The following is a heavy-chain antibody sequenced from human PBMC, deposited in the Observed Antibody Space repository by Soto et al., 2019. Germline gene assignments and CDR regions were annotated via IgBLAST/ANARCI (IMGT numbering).Heavy chain of an antibody. CDR1: GYTFTSLG. CDR3: ARDPLTRYCSGPSCYLGYAFDI. Sequence: QVQLVQSGAEVKKPGASVKVSCKASGYTFTSLGISWVRQAPRQGLGSMGWSSAYNGNSNYAQKFHGRVTLTTDTPTSTAPMELRSLRSDGTAVYYCARDPLTRYCSGPSCYLGYAFDIWGQGTMVTAS. D-gene: IGHD2-2*01. V-gene: IGHV1-18*01. J-gene: IGHJ3*02. CDR2: SSAYNGNS.